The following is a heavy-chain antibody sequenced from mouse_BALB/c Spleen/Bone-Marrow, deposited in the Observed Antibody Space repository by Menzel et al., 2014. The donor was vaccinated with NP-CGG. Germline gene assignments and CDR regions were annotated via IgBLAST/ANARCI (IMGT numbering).Heavy chain of an antibody. CDR2: IDPANGDS. CDR3: ARDRLGTYFDY. Sequence: LEESGAELRQTGASVKLSCTAYGFKIKDTYMHWVRQRPEQGLEWIGRIDPANGDSRYDPKFQGKATITADTSSSTAYLQLSSLTSEDTAVYCCARDRLGTYFDYFGQATTPTVS. V-gene: IGHV14-3*02. D-gene: IGHD3-2*02. CDR1: GFKIKDTY. J-gene: IGHJ2*01.